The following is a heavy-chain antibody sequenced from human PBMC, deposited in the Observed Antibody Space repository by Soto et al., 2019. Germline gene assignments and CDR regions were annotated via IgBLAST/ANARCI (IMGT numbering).Heavy chain of an antibody. Sequence: QVQLVQSGAEVKKPGSSVTVSCKASGGTFSSYTISWVRQAPGQGLEWMGGIIPIFGTANYAQKFQGRVTITADESPSTAYMELSSLRSEDKAVYYCARGNHRWLQLWYFDLWGRGTLVTVSS. D-gene: IGHD5-12*01. CDR3: ARGNHRWLQLWYFDL. J-gene: IGHJ2*01. CDR1: GGTFSSYT. CDR2: IIPIFGTA. V-gene: IGHV1-69*12.